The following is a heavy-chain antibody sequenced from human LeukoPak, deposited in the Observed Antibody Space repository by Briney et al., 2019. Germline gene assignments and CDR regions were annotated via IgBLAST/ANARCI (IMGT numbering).Heavy chain of an antibody. V-gene: IGHV3-13*01. D-gene: IGHD5-24*01. CDR2: IGTAGDT. CDR3: ARQLGPNDAFDI. J-gene: IGHJ3*02. Sequence: GGSLRLSCAASGFTFSSYDMHWVRQATGKGLEWVSAIGTAGDTYYPGSVKGRFTISRENAKNSLYLQMNSLRAGDTTMYYCARQLGPNDAFDIWGQGTMVTASS. CDR1: GFTFSSYD.